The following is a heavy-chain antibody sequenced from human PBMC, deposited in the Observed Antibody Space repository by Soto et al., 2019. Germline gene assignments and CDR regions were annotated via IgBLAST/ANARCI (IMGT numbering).Heavy chain of an antibody. CDR2: ITGNGATT. V-gene: IGHV3-23*01. D-gene: IGHD3-10*01. CDR3: AKDRPNYYGSGGGYYKAGGDY. J-gene: IGHJ4*02. Sequence: EVQLLVSGGGLVQPGGSLRLSCAASGLTFSTYAMSWVRQAPGRGLEWVSSITGNGATTYYTDSVKGRLIISRDNSKNPLFLQMNSLSAEGTALYYCAKDRPNYYGSGGGYYKAGGDYWGQGTLVTVSS. CDR1: GLTFSTYA.